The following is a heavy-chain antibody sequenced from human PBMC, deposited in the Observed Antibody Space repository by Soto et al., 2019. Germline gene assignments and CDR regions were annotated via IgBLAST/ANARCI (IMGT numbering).Heavy chain of an antibody. CDR1: GYTFTGYY. Sequence: SVKVSCKASGYTFTGYYMHWVRQAPGQGLEWMGWINPNSGGTNYAQKFQGRVTMTRDTSTSTAYMELSRLRSDDTAVYYCARGAHSGSYEDNWFDPWGQGTLVTVSS. D-gene: IGHD1-26*01. CDR3: ARGAHSGSYEDNWFDP. CDR2: INPNSGGT. J-gene: IGHJ5*02. V-gene: IGHV1-2*02.